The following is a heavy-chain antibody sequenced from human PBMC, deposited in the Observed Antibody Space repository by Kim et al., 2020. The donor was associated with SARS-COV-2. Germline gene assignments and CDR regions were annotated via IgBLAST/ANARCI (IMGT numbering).Heavy chain of an antibody. V-gene: IGHV3-23*01. CDR1: GFTFDSYA. CDR3: AKDRLAVTGGTPFYPRIFDY. D-gene: IGHD6-19*01. J-gene: IGHJ4*02. CDR2: IRGSGASV. Sequence: GGSLRLSCAASGFTFDSYAMSWVRQAPGKGLEWVSAIRGSGASVNYADSVKGRFTIFRANSKNTVFLQMNDLRGDDTAVYYCAKDRLAVTGGTPFYPRIFDYWGRGTLVTVSS.